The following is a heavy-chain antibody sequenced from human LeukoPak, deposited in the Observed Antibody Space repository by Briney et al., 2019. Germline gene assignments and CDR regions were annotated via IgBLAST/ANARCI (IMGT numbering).Heavy chain of an antibody. CDR2: ISSSSSYI. CDR1: GFTFSSYS. D-gene: IGHD1-26*01. V-gene: IGHV3-21*01. J-gene: IGHJ5*02. CDR3: ARDLVGATDEYWFDP. Sequence: PGGSLRLSCAASGFTFSSYSMNWVRQAPGKGLEWVSSISSSSSYIYYADSVKGRFTISRDNAKNSLYLQMNSLRAEDTAVYYCARDLVGATDEYWFDPWGQGTLVTVSS.